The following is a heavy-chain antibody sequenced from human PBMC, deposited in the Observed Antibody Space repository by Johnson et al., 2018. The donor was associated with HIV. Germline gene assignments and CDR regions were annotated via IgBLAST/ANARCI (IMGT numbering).Heavy chain of an antibody. CDR3: ARSLVLVRGAFDI. V-gene: IGHV3-33*08. J-gene: IGHJ3*02. Sequence: QEQLVESGGGVVRPGGSLRLSCAASGFTFDDYGLAWVRQAPGKGLEWVAFIRFDGSNKYYADSVKGRFTISRDNSKNTLYLQMNSLRAGDTAVYFCARSLVLVRGAFDIWGQGTMVTVSS. CDR1: GFTFDDYG. D-gene: IGHD6-6*01. CDR2: IRFDGSNK.